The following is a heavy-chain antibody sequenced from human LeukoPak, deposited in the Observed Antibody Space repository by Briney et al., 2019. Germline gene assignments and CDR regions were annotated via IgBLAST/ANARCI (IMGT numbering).Heavy chain of an antibody. J-gene: IGHJ3*02. Sequence: ASVTVSCKASGYIFTGYYMHWVRHALGHGLEWMGWINPNSGGANYTQRFQGRGTMTRDTSISTAYREMSSLTSDDTAIYYCARGSAYDYRAFDIWGQGTLVAISS. V-gene: IGHV1-2*02. CDR2: INPNSGGA. CDR1: GYIFTGYY. D-gene: IGHD5-12*01. CDR3: ARGSAYDYRAFDI.